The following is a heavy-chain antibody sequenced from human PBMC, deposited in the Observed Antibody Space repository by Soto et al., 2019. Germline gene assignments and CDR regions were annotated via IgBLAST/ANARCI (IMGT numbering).Heavy chain of an antibody. D-gene: IGHD3-3*01. V-gene: IGHV5-51*01. CDR2: IYPGDSDT. CDR3: AKDVLRFLEWLAFYGMDV. J-gene: IGHJ6*02. CDR1: GYNITSYW. Sequence: PGQPNKISKKGAGYNITSYWIGWVRQKPGKGLEWMGIIYPGDSDTRYSPSFQGQVTISADKSISTAYLQWSSLKASDTAMYYCAKDVLRFLEWLAFYGMDVWGQGTTVTVSS.